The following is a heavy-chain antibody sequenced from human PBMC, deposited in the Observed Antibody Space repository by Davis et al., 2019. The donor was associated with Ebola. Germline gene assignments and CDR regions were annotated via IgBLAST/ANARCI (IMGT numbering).Heavy chain of an antibody. J-gene: IGHJ4*02. V-gene: IGHV4-61*01. Sequence: MPSETLSLTCTVSGGSVSSGSYYWSWIRQPPGKGLEWIGYIYYSGSTNYNPSLKSRVTISVDTSKNQFSLKLSSVTAADTAVYYCARGSYDYVWGSYSLDYWGQGTLVTVSS. CDR3: ARGSYDYVWGSYSLDY. D-gene: IGHD3-16*01. CDR2: IYYSGST. CDR1: GGSVSSGSYY.